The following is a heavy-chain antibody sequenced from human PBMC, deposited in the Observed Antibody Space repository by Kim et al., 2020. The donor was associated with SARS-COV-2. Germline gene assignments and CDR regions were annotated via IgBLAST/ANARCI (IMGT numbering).Heavy chain of an antibody. J-gene: IGHJ4*02. CDR1: GGSISSSSYY. D-gene: IGHD3-22*01. Sequence: SETLSLTCTVSGGSISSSSYYWGWIRQPPGKGLEWIGSIYYSGSTYYNPSLKSRVTISVDTSKNQFSLKLSSVNAADTAVYYCARQTLTYSVTMIVVVTPGYFDYWGQGTLVTVSS. CDR3: ARQTLTYSVTMIVVVTPGYFDY. V-gene: IGHV4-39*01. CDR2: IYYSGST.